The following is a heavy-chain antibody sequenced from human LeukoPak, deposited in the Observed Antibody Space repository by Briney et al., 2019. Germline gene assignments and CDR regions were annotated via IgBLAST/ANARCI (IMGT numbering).Heavy chain of an antibody. D-gene: IGHD6-19*01. J-gene: IGHJ4*02. CDR3: AKATAVVGRATSHFDY. CDR2: ISGSGGST. CDR1: GFTFSSYA. Sequence: GGSLRLSCAASGFTFSSYAMGWVRQAPGKGLEWVSAISGSGGSTYYADSVKGRFTISRDNSKNTLYLQMNSLRAEDTAVYYCAKATAVVGRATSHFDYWGQGTLVTVSS. V-gene: IGHV3-23*01.